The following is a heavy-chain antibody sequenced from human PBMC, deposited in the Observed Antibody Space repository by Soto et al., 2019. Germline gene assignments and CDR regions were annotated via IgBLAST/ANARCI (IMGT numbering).Heavy chain of an antibody. CDR2: IKQDGSEK. J-gene: IGHJ3*01. Sequence: GGSLRLSCAASGFTFSSYWMSWVRQAPGKGLEWVANIKQDGSEKYYVDSVKGRFTISRDNAKNSLYLQMNSLRAEDTAVYYCARIYYTSRGPTKYRAFDFWGQGTMVTVSS. D-gene: IGHD3-22*01. CDR3: ARIYYTSRGPTKYRAFDF. CDR1: GFTFSSYW. V-gene: IGHV3-7*03.